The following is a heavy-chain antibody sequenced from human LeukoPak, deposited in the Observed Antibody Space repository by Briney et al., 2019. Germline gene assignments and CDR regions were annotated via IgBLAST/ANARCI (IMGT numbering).Heavy chain of an antibody. D-gene: IGHD4-4*01. CDR2: ISYDGGQK. J-gene: IGHJ4*02. CDR3: ARDPSLRVTLDY. CDR1: GFTFTHYG. Sequence: GGSLRLSCTASGFTFTHYGFHWVRQAPGKGLEWVALISYDGGQKYYADSVKRRFTISRDNTKNTLDLQMNSLRVEDTAVYYCARDPSLRVTLDYWGQGTLVTVSS. V-gene: IGHV3-33*05.